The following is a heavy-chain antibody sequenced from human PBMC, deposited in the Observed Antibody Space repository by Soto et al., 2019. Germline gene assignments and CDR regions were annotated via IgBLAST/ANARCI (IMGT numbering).Heavy chain of an antibody. D-gene: IGHD2-21*01. Sequence: EVQLLESGGGLVQPGGSLRLSCAASGFTFDSYAMNWVRQAPGKGMVWVPTISGGGDGTYYADSVKDRFTSSRDNAPNAVFLQMNCMRVEGKAVYYCAKKGPGSLQTDCGAGWCHYAFDNWSQGTMVTVSS. CDR2: ISGGGDGT. J-gene: IGHJ3*02. V-gene: IGHV3-23*01. CDR1: GFTFDSYA. CDR3: AKKGPGSLQTDCGAGWCHYAFDN.